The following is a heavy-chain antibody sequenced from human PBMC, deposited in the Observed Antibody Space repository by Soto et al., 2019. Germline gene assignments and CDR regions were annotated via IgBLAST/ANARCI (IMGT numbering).Heavy chain of an antibody. J-gene: IGHJ3*02. CDR2: INGDGSDT. Sequence: WGSLRLSCAASGFSFILYWMHFFRQSPLKWLVWVSRINGDGSDTSYGDSVKGRFTTSRDNAKNTLYLHMNSLGAEDTAVYYCARDFGEVGATAVYDIWGQGTMVTVSS. CDR3: ARDFGEVGATAVYDI. D-gene: IGHD1-26*01. CDR1: GFSFILYW. V-gene: IGHV3-74*01.